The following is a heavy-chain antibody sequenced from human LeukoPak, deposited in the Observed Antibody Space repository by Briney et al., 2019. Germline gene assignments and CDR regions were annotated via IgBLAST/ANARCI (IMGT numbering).Heavy chain of an antibody. CDR1: GVSISSTSNQ. Sequence: PSETLSLTCTVSGVSISSTSNQWGWIRQPPGKGLEWIGSIYYSGNTHYNPSLKSRVTISVDTSKNQFSLRLRSVTAADTAVYYCARAINGVIILYYFYYMDVWGKGTTVTVSS. CDR3: ARAINGVIILYYFYYMDV. V-gene: IGHV4-39*07. D-gene: IGHD3-10*01. J-gene: IGHJ6*03. CDR2: IYYSGNT.